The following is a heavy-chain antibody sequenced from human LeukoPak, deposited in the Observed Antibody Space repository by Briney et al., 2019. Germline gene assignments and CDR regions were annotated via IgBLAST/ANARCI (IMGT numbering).Heavy chain of an antibody. Sequence: SVKVSCKASGGTFSSYAISWVRQAPGQGLEWMGGIIPIFGTANYAQKFQGRVTVTTDESTSTAYMELSSLRSEDTAVYYCARADRSGAAYYDFWSGYPLDYWGQGTLVTVSS. CDR3: ARADRSGAAYYDFWSGYPLDY. D-gene: IGHD3-3*01. V-gene: IGHV1-69*05. CDR2: IIPIFGTA. CDR1: GGTFSSYA. J-gene: IGHJ4*02.